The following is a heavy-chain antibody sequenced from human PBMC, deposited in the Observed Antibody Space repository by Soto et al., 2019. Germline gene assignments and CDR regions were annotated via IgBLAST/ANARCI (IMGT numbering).Heavy chain of an antibody. CDR2: ISSSSSYI. J-gene: IGHJ6*03. CDR3: ARVGIYCYYMDV. CDR1: GFTFSSYS. D-gene: IGHD5-12*01. Sequence: EVQLVESGGGLVKPGGSLRLSCAASGFTFSSYSMNWVRQAPGKGLEWVSSISSSSSYIYYADSVKGRFTISRDNAKNTLYLQMNSLRSEDTAVYYCARVGIYCYYMDVWGKGTTVTVSS. V-gene: IGHV3-21*01.